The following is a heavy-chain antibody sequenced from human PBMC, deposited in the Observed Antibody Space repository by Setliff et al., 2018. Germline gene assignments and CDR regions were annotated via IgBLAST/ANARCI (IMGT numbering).Heavy chain of an antibody. D-gene: IGHD3-9*01. CDR2: THRDGVTV. CDR1: GFSFSSYA. V-gene: IGHV3-48*03. CDR3: ARRLPYFGMDV. Sequence: PGGSLRLSCAASGFSFSSYAMSWVRQAPGKGLEWVSKTHRDGVTVYSDSVRGRHIVSRDIAMNSLYLQMTRLRAEDTAVYYCARRLPYFGMDVWGQGTTVTVSS. J-gene: IGHJ6*02.